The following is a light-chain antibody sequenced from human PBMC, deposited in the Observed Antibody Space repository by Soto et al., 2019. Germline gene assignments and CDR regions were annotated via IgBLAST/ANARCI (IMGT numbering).Light chain of an antibody. Sequence: QSVLTQPPSASGSPGQSVTISCTGTGSEVGAYNLVSWYQQHPGKAPKAIIYEVEKRPSGVPDRFSGSKSGNTASLTVSGLQADDEADYYCNSFAGGSRWVFGGGTKLTVL. CDR3: NSFAGGSRWV. CDR1: GSEVGAYNL. V-gene: IGLV2-8*01. CDR2: EVE. J-gene: IGLJ3*02.